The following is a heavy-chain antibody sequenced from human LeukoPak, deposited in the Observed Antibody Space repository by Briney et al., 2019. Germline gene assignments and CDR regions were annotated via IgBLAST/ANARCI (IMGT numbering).Heavy chain of an antibody. CDR1: EFTFRNHW. V-gene: IGHV3-7*01. D-gene: IGHD3-16*01. J-gene: IGHJ4*02. CDR2: INLDGSEK. CDR3: ARGAGRGGSDY. Sequence: PGGSLRLSCAASEFTFRNHWMSWVRQAPGKGLEWVAYINLDGSEKSYVDSVKGRFTISRGNDKNSLYLQMNSLRAEDTAVYYCARGAGRGGSDYWGQGTLVTASS.